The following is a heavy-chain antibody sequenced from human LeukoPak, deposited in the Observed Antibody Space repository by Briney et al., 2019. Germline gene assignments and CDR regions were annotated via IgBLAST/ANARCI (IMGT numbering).Heavy chain of an antibody. V-gene: IGHV4-59*01. J-gene: IGHJ4*02. CDR2: IYYTGST. Sequence: SETLSLTCTVSGVSNTNYYWSWIRQPPGKGLEWIGYIYYTGSTNYNLSLRSRVTISVDTSKNQFSLKLRSVTAADTAVYFCAGGGDSGGYYYPMFDYWGQGTLVTVSS. CDR3: AGGGDSGGYYYPMFDY. D-gene: IGHD3-22*01. CDR1: GVSNTNYY.